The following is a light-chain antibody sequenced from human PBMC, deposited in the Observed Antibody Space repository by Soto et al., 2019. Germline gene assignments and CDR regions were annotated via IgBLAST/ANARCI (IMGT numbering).Light chain of an antibody. CDR1: SSDVGAYNY. Sequence: QSVLTQPASVSGSPGQSIIISCTGTSSDVGAYNYVSWYQQYPGKAPKLMIYEGTKRPSGVSNRFSGSKSGNTASLTISGLQAEDEADYYFSSYTSSSTVGVFGTGTKVTVL. CDR3: SSYTSSSTVGV. V-gene: IGLV2-14*01. CDR2: EGT. J-gene: IGLJ1*01.